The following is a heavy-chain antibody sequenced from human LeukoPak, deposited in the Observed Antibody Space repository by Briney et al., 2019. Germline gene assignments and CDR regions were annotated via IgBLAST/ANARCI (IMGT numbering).Heavy chain of an antibody. Sequence: GASVTVSCKASGYTFTGYYMHWVRQAPGQGLEWMGWIDPNGGGTKYAQKFQGRVTMARDTSISTAYMELSRLTSDDTAVYYCARGGGLAAAGTRFDYWGQGTLVTVSS. V-gene: IGHV1-2*02. CDR2: IDPNGGGT. D-gene: IGHD6-13*01. CDR1: GYTFTGYY. CDR3: ARGGGLAAAGTRFDY. J-gene: IGHJ4*02.